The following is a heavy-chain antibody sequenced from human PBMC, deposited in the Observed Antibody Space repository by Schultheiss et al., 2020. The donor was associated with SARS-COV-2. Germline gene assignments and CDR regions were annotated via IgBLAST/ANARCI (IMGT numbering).Heavy chain of an antibody. CDR1: GFTFSSYA. Sequence: GGSLRLSCAASGFTFSSYAMSWVRQAPGKGLEWVSAISGSGGSTYYADSVKGRFTISRDNSKNTLYLQMNSLRAEDTAVYYCARSTYSYGSYYYYYYYMDVWGKGTTVTVSS. CDR3: ARSTYSYGSYYYYYYYMDV. D-gene: IGHD5-18*01. V-gene: IGHV3-23*01. CDR2: ISGSGGST. J-gene: IGHJ6*03.